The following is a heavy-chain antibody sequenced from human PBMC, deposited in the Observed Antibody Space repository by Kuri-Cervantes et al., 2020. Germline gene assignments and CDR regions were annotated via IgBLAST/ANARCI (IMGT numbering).Heavy chain of an antibody. J-gene: IGHJ6*02. V-gene: IGHV1-18*01. CDR3: AADYVAGTSYYYYGMDV. D-gene: IGHD6-19*01. Sequence: ASVKVSCKASGYTFTSYGISWVRQAPGQGLEWMGWISAYNGNTNYAQKLQGRVTMTTDTSTSTAYMELRSLRSDDTAVYYCAADYVAGTSYYYYGMDVWGQGTTVTVSS. CDR2: ISAYNGNT. CDR1: GYTFTSYG.